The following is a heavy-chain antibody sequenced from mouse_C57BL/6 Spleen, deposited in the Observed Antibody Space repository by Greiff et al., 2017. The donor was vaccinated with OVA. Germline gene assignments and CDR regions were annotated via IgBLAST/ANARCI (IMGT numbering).Heavy chain of an antibody. V-gene: IGHV1-18*01. CDR1: GYTFTDYN. D-gene: IGHD1-1*01. Sequence: VQLKESGPELVKPGASVKIPCKASGYTFTDYNMDWVKQSHGKSLEWIGDINPNNGGTNYNQKFKGKATLSVDKSSSTAYMVLRSLTSEDTAVYYCARGDYYGRGYAMDYWGQGTSVTVSS. CDR3: ARGDYYGRGYAMDY. CDR2: INPNNGGT. J-gene: IGHJ4*01.